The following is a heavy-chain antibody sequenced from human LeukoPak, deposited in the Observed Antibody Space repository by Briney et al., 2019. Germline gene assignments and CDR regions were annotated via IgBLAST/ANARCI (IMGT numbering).Heavy chain of an antibody. J-gene: IGHJ4*02. D-gene: IGHD6-19*01. CDR3: TKDRNSGGWYGALRDS. Sequence: GGSLRLSCAASGFTFSSYAMNWVRQAPGKGLEWVSTISGSGGSTYYADSVKGRFTISRDNSKNTLYLQMNSLRAEDTAVYYYTKDRNSGGWYGALRDSWGQGPLVTVSS. CDR1: GFTFSSYA. V-gene: IGHV3-23*01. CDR2: ISGSGGST.